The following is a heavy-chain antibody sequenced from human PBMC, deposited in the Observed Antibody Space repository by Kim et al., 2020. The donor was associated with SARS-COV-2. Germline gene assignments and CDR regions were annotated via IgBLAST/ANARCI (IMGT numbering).Heavy chain of an antibody. J-gene: IGHJ6*02. D-gene: IGHD3-16*02. Sequence: ASVKVSCKASGYTFTSYGISWVRQAPGQGLEWMGWISAYNGNTNYAQKLQGRVTMTTDTSTSTAYMELRSLRSDDTAVYYCVRDWREAENYDYVWGSYRFGMDVWGQGTTVTVSS. CDR2: ISAYNGNT. CDR1: GYTFTSYG. CDR3: VRDWREAENYDYVWGSYRFGMDV. V-gene: IGHV1-18*01.